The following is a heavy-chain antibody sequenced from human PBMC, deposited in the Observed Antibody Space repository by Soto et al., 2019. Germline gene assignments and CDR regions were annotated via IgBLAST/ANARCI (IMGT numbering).Heavy chain of an antibody. J-gene: IGHJ5*02. V-gene: IGHV1-69*13. CDR1: GGTFSSYA. Sequence: VASVKVSCKASGGTFSSYAISWVRQAPGQGLEWMGGIIPIFGTANYAQKFQGRVTITADESTSTAYMELSSLRSEDTAVYYCAKEPRVTTLPYNWFDPWGQGTLVTVSS. CDR2: IIPIFGTA. CDR3: AKEPRVTTLPYNWFDP. D-gene: IGHD4-17*01.